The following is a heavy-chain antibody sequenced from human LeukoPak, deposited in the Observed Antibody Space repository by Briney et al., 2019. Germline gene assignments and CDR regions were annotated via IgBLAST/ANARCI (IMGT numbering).Heavy chain of an antibody. J-gene: IGHJ4*02. CDR3: AKDLSDSSGPDY. CDR1: GFTFSTYN. V-gene: IGHV3-21*01. CDR2: ISRSSYK. D-gene: IGHD3-22*01. Sequence: GGSLRLSCAASGFTFSTYNMSWVRQAPGKGLEWVSSISRSSYKYYADSVKGRFTISRDNSKNTLNLQMDSLRAEDTALYYCAKDLSDSSGPDYWGQGTLVTVSS.